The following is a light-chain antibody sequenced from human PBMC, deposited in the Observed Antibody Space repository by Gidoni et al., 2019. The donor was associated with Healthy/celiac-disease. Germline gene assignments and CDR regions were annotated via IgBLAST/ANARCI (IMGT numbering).Light chain of an antibody. Sequence: SYELTQPPSVSVSPGQTANITCSGDKLGDKYACWYHQEPGQSPVLVIYQDSKRPSGIPERFSGSNSGNTATLTISGTQAMDEADYYCQAWDSSTAVFGGGTKLTVL. CDR1: KLGDKY. CDR3: QAWDSSTAV. J-gene: IGLJ2*01. CDR2: QDS. V-gene: IGLV3-1*01.